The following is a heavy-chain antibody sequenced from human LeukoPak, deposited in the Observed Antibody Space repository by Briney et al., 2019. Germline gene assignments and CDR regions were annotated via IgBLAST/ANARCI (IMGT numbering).Heavy chain of an antibody. CDR2: IKQDGSAK. CDR3: ARDQNYDFWSGYFYYYGMDV. J-gene: IGHJ6*02. Sequence: GGSLRLSCVGSGFTLSSYWMSWVRQAPGKGLEWVANIKQDGSAKYYVDSVKGRFTISRDNAKNSLSLQMNSLRAEDTAVYYCARDQNYDFWSGYFYYYGMDVWGQGTTVTVSS. V-gene: IGHV3-7*01. D-gene: IGHD3-3*01. CDR1: GFTLSSYW.